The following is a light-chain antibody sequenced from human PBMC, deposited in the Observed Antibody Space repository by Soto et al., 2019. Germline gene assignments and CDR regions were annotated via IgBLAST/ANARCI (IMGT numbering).Light chain of an antibody. V-gene: IGKV3-11*01. CDR1: QSVSSY. J-gene: IGKJ4*01. CDR3: QQRSNCPLN. CDR2: DAS. Sequence: EIVLTQSPATLSLSPGERATLSCRASQSVSSYLAWYQQKPGQAPRLLIYDASNRATGIPARFSGSGSGTDITLTISILEPEDFAVYYCQQRSNCPLNFGGGTKVEIK.